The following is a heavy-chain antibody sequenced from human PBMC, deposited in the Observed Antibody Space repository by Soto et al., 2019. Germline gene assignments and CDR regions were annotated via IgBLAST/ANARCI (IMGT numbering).Heavy chain of an antibody. Sequence: SVKVSCKASGFTFTSSAVQWVRQARGQRLEWIGWIVVGSGNTNYAQKFQERVTITRDMSTSTAYMELSSLRSEDTAVYYCAADFYYDSSGYYPRPFDYWGQGTLVTVSS. D-gene: IGHD3-22*01. CDR3: AADFYYDSSGYYPRPFDY. J-gene: IGHJ4*02. V-gene: IGHV1-58*01. CDR2: IVVGSGNT. CDR1: GFTFTSSA.